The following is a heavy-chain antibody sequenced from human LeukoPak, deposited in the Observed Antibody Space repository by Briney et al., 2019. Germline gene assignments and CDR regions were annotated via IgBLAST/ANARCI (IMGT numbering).Heavy chain of an antibody. CDR1: GFTFSSYG. CDR3: AKDRGRRIVVVPATKWGTFDY. J-gene: IGHJ4*02. CDR2: IRSDGSDK. D-gene: IGHD2-2*01. Sequence: SGGSLRLSCAASGFTFSSYGMHWVRQAPGKGLEWVAFIRSDGSDKYYADSVKGRFTVSRDNSKNTLSLQMNSLRAEDTAVYYCAKDRGRRIVVVPATKWGTFDYWGQGTLVTVSS. V-gene: IGHV3-30*02.